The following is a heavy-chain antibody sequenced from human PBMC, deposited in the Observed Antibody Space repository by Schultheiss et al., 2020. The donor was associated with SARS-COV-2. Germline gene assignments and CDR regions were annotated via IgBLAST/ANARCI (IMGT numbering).Heavy chain of an antibody. J-gene: IGHJ4*02. CDR1: GFTFSSSA. CDR3: ANPDTAMED. Sequence: GGSLRLSCAASGFTFSSSAMTWVRQAPGKGLECVSGISGNGGRTYTADSVQGRFTISRDNAKNSLYLQMNSLRVEDTAVYYCANPDTAMEDWGQGTLVTVSS. V-gene: IGHV3-23*01. CDR2: ISGNGGRT. D-gene: IGHD5-18*01.